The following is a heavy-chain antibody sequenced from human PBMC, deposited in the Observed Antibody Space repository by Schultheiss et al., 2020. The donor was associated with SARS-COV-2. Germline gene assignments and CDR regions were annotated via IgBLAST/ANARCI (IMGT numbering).Heavy chain of an antibody. D-gene: IGHD2/OR15-2a*01. CDR2: ISWNSGSI. Sequence: GGSLRLSCAASGFTFDDYAMHWVRQAPGKGLEWVSGISWNSGSIGYADSVKGRFTISGDNAKNSLYLQMNSLRAGDTAVYYCAKEDEYPGDYWGQGTLVTVSS. CDR1: GFTFDDYA. V-gene: IGHV3-9*01. J-gene: IGHJ4*02. CDR3: AKEDEYPGDY.